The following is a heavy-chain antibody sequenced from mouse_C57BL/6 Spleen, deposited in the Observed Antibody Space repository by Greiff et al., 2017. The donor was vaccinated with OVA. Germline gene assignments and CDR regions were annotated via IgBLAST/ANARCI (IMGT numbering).Heavy chain of an antibody. V-gene: IGHV1-15*01. CDR1: GYTFTDYE. J-gene: IGHJ4*01. CDR3: TREDYYGGGAMDY. Sequence: QVQLQQSGAELVRPGASVTLSCKASGYTFTDYEMHWVKQTPVHGLEWIGAIDPETGGTAYNQKFKGKAILTADKSSSTAYMELRSLTSEDSAVYYCTREDYYGGGAMDYWGQGTSVTVSS. CDR2: IDPETGGT. D-gene: IGHD1-1*01.